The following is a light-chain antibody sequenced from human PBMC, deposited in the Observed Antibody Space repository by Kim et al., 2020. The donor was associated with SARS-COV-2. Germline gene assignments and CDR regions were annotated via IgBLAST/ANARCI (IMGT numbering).Light chain of an antibody. Sequence: SPGEKATLSCRASQSVSSSYLAWYQQQPGQAPRLLIYGASSRATGIPDRFSGSGSGTDFTLTISRLEPEDFAVYYCQQYGSSPFTFGPGTKVDIK. CDR2: GAS. CDR3: QQYGSSPFT. V-gene: IGKV3-20*01. J-gene: IGKJ3*01. CDR1: QSVSSSY.